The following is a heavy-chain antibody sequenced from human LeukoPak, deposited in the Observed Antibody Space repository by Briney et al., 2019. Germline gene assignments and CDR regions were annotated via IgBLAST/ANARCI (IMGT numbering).Heavy chain of an antibody. J-gene: IGHJ5*02. D-gene: IGHD1-26*01. CDR1: GYTFTGYY. CDR3: AREGSGSYYLWFDP. Sequence: ASVTVSCKASGYTFTGYYMHWVRQAPGQGLEWMGWINPKSGGRNYGQKFQGRVTMTRDTSISTAYMEVSRLRSDDTAMYYCAREGSGSYYLWFDPWGQGTLVTVPS. CDR2: INPKSGGR. V-gene: IGHV1-2*02.